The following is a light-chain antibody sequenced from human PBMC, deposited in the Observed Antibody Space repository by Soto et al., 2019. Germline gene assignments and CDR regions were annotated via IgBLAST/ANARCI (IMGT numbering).Light chain of an antibody. J-gene: IGKJ1*01. V-gene: IGKV3-11*01. CDR1: QTISSY. CDR2: DAS. Sequence: EIVLTQSPATLSLSPGETATLSCRASQTISSYLAWYQHKPGQAPRLLISDASNRAAGIPARFSGSGSGTDFTLTINSLESEDFAVYFCQLRDHWPQTFGQGTKVDI. CDR3: QLRDHWPQT.